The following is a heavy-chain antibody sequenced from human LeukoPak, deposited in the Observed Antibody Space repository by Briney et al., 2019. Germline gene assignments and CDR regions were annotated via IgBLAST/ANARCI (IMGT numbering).Heavy chain of an antibody. Sequence: ASVKVSCKASGHTFTGYYMHWVRQAPGQGLEWMGWINPNSGGTNYAQKFQGRVTMTRDTSISTAYMELSRLRSDDTAVYYCARAPSLYCSSTSCYLLDVWGKGTTVTVSS. CDR1: GHTFTGYY. V-gene: IGHV1-2*02. J-gene: IGHJ6*04. CDR2: INPNSGGT. D-gene: IGHD2-2*01. CDR3: ARAPSLYCSSTSCYLLDV.